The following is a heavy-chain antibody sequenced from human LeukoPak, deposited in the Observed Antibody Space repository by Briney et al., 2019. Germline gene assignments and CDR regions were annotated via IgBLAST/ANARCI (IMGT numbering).Heavy chain of an antibody. CDR1: GGFNSSHH. Sequence: SETQSLTCTVSGGFNSSHHWIWIRQPPGKGLEGIGYIYYSGSTNYNPSLKSRVTISVDTSKNQFSLKLSSVTAADTAVYYCARAVTTIGDYYYYYFMDVWGKGTTVTVSS. CDR2: IYYSGST. CDR3: ARAVTTIGDYYYYYFMDV. V-gene: IGHV4-59*11. D-gene: IGHD3-16*01. J-gene: IGHJ6*03.